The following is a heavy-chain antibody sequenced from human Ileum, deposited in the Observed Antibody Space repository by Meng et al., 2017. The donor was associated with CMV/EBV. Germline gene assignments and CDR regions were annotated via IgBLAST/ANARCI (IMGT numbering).Heavy chain of an antibody. V-gene: IGHV3-74*01. CDR1: GFTFSSYW. CDR3: ARTPIVVVPAAIPYYYYYYGMDV. J-gene: IGHJ6*02. Sequence: GESLKISCAASGFTFSSYWMHWVRPAPGKGLVWVSRINSDGSSTSYADSVKGRFTISRDNAKNTLYLQMNSLRAEDAAVYYCARTPIVVVPAAIPYYYYYYGMDVWGQGTTVTVSS. D-gene: IGHD2-2*01. CDR2: INSDGSST.